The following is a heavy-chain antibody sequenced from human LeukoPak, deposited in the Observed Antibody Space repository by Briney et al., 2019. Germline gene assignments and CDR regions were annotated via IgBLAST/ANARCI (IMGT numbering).Heavy chain of an antibody. D-gene: IGHD3-16*01. CDR2: IYYSGST. J-gene: IGHJ4*02. V-gene: IGHV4-39*01. CDR1: GGSISSSSYY. CDR3: ARLSKGAFDY. Sequence: SETLSLTCTVSGGSISSSSYYWGWIRRPPGKGLEWIGSIYYSGSTYYNPSLKSRVTISVDTSKNQFSLKLSSVTAADTAVYYCARLSKGAFDYWGQGTLVTVSS.